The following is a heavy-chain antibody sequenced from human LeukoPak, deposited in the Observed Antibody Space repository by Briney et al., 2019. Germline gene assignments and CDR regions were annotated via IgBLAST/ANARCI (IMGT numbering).Heavy chain of an antibody. V-gene: IGHV1-69*13. D-gene: IGHD2-2*01. CDR1: GGTFSSYA. J-gene: IGHJ4*02. Sequence: GASVKVSCKASGGTFSSYAISWVRQAPGQGLEWMGGIIPIFGTANYAQKFQGRVTITADESTSTAYMELSSLRSEDTAVYYCTTVGPPIVVVPAAIPVDYWRQGTLVTVSS. CDR2: IIPIFGTA. CDR3: TTVGPPIVVVPAAIPVDY.